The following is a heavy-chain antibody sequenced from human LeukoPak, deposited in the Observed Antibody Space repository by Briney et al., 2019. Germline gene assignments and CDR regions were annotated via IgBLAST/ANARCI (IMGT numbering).Heavy chain of an antibody. V-gene: IGHV1-58*02. D-gene: IGHD2-15*01. J-gene: IGHJ6*02. Sequence: SVKVSCTASGFTFTSSAMQWVRQARGQGLEWIGWIVVGSGNTNYAQKFQERVTITRDMSTSTAYMELSSLRSEDTAVYYCATNVAATGYYYGMDVWGQGTTVTVSS. CDR3: ATNVAATGYYYGMDV. CDR2: IVVGSGNT. CDR1: GFTFTSSA.